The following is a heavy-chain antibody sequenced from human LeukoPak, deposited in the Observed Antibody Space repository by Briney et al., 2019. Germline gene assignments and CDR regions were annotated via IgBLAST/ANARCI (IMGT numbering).Heavy chain of an antibody. CDR2: IRYDGSNE. CDR3: ARPGNDYGDYGY. D-gene: IGHD4-17*01. J-gene: IGHJ4*02. Sequence: GGSLRLSCAASGFTFSGYGMHWVRQAPGKGLEWVAFIRYDGSNEYYADSVKGRFTISRDKSKNTLSLQMNGLRAEDTAVYYCARPGNDYGDYGYWGQGTLVTVSS. V-gene: IGHV3-30*02. CDR1: GFTFSGYG.